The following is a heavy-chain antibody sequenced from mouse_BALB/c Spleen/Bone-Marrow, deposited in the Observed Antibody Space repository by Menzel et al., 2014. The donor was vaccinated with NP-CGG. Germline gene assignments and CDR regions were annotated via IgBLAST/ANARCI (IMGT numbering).Heavy chain of an antibody. CDR3: ARWLLPYYAMDY. D-gene: IGHD2-3*01. Sequence: VKLMESAPELVKPGASVRMSCKASGYTFTTYYIHWVKQRPGQGLEWIGWIYPRNVNTNYNEKFRGKATLTADKSPSTAYVQLSSLTSEDSAVYFCARWLLPYYAMDYWGQGTSVTVSS. V-gene: IGHV1S56*01. CDR2: IYPRNVNT. J-gene: IGHJ4*01. CDR1: GYTFTTYY.